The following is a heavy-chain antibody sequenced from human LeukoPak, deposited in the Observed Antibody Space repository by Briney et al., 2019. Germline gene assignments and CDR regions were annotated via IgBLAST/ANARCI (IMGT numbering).Heavy chain of an antibody. J-gene: IGHJ6*02. CDR2: ISYDGSNK. V-gene: IGHV3-30-3*01. CDR3: ARYYYGMDV. CDR1: GFTFSSYA. Sequence: GGSLRLSCAASGFTFSSYAMHWVRQVPGKGLEWVAVISYDGSNKYYADSVKGRFTISRDNSKNTLYLQMNSLRAEDTAVYYCARYYYGMDVWGQGTTVTVSS.